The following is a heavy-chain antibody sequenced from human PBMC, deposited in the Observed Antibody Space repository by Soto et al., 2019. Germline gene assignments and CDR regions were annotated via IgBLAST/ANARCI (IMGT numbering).Heavy chain of an antibody. CDR1: GGSISSSSYY. Sequence: SETLSLTCTVSGGSISSSSYYWGWIRQPPGKGLEWIGSIYYSGSTYYNPSLKSRVTISVDTSKNQFSLKLSSVTAADTAVYYCARWSYSSGWYDAFDIWGQGTMVTVSS. D-gene: IGHD6-19*01. CDR2: IYYSGST. V-gene: IGHV4-39*01. J-gene: IGHJ3*02. CDR3: ARWSYSSGWYDAFDI.